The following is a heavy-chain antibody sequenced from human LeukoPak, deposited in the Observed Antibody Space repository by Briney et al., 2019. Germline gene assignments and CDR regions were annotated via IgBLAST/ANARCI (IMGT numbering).Heavy chain of an antibody. J-gene: IGHJ6*02. D-gene: IGHD6-19*01. Sequence: GGSLRLSCAASGFNFGSFAMSWVRQAPGRGLEWLSGMSDNGVNTYYVDSVRGRFTISRDNSKNMLYLQMNGLRAEDTALYYCAKGIAVANIYFYGMDVWGQGTTVTVSS. CDR2: MSDNGVNT. V-gene: IGHV3-23*01. CDR1: GFNFGSFA. CDR3: AKGIAVANIYFYGMDV.